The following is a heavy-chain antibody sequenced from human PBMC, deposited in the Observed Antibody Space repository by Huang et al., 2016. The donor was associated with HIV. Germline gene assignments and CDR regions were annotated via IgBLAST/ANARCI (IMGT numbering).Heavy chain of an antibody. CDR2: ISYDGSDT. Sequence: QVQLVESGGGVVQPGRSLRLSCAASGFTFSNFTMHWVRQAPGKGLKWVSVISYDGSDTYYADSVRGRVTISRDNSKNTLYLQMNSLRAEDTAVYYCARAALGYYDYWGQGTLVTVSS. CDR3: ARAALGYYDY. D-gene: IGHD2-15*01. CDR1: GFTFSNFT. V-gene: IGHV3-30*04. J-gene: IGHJ4*02.